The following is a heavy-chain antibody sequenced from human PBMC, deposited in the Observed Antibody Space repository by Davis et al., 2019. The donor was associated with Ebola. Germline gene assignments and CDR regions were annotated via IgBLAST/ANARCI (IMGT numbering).Heavy chain of an antibody. Sequence: GESLKISCAASGFTFSSYEMNWVRQAPGKGLEWVSYISSSGSTIYYADSVKGRFTISRDNAKNSLYLQMNSLRAEDTAVYYCARDWIRYSGYDSIYYYYGMDVWGQGTTVTVSS. CDR2: ISSSGSTI. J-gene: IGHJ6*02. D-gene: IGHD5-12*01. CDR1: GFTFSSYE. CDR3: ARDWIRYSGYDSIYYYYGMDV. V-gene: IGHV3-48*03.